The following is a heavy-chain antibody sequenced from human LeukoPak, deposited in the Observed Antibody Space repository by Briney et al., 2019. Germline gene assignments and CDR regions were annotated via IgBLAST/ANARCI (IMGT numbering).Heavy chain of an antibody. J-gene: IGHJ4*02. V-gene: IGHV3-23*01. CDR2: ISGGNGNTYYA. Sequence: GGSLRLSCAASGFPFSSYAMSWVRQSPGKGLEWVSAISGGNGNTYYAYYADSVRGLFTISRDSSKNTLYLQMNSLRAEDTAVYYCAKFYDILTGYFDSWGQGTLVTVSS. D-gene: IGHD3-9*01. CDR1: GFPFSSYA. CDR3: AKFYDILTGYFDS.